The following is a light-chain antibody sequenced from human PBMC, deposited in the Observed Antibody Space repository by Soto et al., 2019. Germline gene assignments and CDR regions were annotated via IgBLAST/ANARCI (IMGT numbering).Light chain of an antibody. J-gene: IGKJ1*01. V-gene: IGKV1-8*01. CDR1: QGISSY. CDR2: AAS. CDR3: QQYYSYPWT. Sequence: AIRMTQSPSSFSASTGDRVTITCRASQGISSYLAWYQQKPGKAPKLLIYAASTLQSGVPSRFSGSGSGTDFTLPISCLQSEDFANYYCQQYYSYPWTFGQGTKVEIK.